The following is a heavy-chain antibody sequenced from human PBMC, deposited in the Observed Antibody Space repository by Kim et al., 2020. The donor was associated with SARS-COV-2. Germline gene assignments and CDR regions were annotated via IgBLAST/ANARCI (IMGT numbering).Heavy chain of an antibody. CDR1: GFTFTSYW. CDR2: INSDGSST. V-gene: IGHV3-74*01. CDR3: ARNRVADCSGGSCLNWFDP. J-gene: IGHJ5*02. D-gene: IGHD2-15*01. Sequence: GGSLRLSCAASGFTFTSYWMHWVRQAPGKGLVWVSRINSDGSSTTCADSVKGRFTISRDNAKNTLYLQMNSLRAEDTAVYYCARNRVADCSGGSCLNWFDPWGQGTLVTVSS.